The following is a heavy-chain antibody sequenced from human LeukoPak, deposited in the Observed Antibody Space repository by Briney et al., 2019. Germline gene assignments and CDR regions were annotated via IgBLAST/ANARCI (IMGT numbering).Heavy chain of an antibody. V-gene: IGHV4-39*01. CDR2: IYFSGTP. CDR3: ARTSSWYAGAWFDS. J-gene: IGHJ5*01. D-gene: IGHD6-13*01. CDR1: RGSIRTADYY. Sequence: SETLSLTCTVSRGSIRTADYYWAWVRQPPGEGLEWLGSIYFSGTPYFNPSLNSRVAVSIDTSKNQFSLKVTSVNASDTAVYFCARTSSWYAGAWFDSWGQGTLVTVSS.